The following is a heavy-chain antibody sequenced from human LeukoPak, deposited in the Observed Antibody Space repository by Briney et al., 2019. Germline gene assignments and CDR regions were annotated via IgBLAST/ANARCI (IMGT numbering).Heavy chain of an antibody. V-gene: IGHV1-69*05. CDR3: ARVYSGQENRYSYGPKGCFDY. CDR2: IIPIFGTA. J-gene: IGHJ4*02. CDR1: GYTFTSYA. D-gene: IGHD5-18*01. Sequence: ASVKVSCKASGYTFTSYAISWVRQAPGQGLEWMGGIIPIFGTADYAQKFQGRVTITTDESTSTAYMELSSLRSEDTAVYYCARVYSGQENRYSYGPKGCFDYWGQGTLVTVSS.